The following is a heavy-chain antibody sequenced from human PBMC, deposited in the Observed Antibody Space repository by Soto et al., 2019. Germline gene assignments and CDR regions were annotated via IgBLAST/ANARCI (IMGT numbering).Heavy chain of an antibody. CDR1: GYTSTGYY. V-gene: IGHV1-2*04. CDR2: INPNSGGT. CDR3: ARNNYDILTGYRGDYFDY. D-gene: IGHD3-9*01. J-gene: IGHJ4*02. Sequence: ASVKVSCKASGYTSTGYYMHWVRQAPGQGLGWMGWINPNSGGTNYAQKFQGWVTMTRDTSISTAYMELSRLRSDDTAVYYCARNNYDILTGYRGDYFDYWGQGTLVTVSS.